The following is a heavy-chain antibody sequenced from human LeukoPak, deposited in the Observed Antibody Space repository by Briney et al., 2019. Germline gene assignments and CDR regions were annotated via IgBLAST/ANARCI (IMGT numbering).Heavy chain of an antibody. J-gene: IGHJ4*02. V-gene: IGHV1-69*13. Sequence: SVKVSCKASGDTFSSYAFSWVRQAPGQGLEWMGAIIPMSGTTRYAQNFQGRVTITSDESTRTVYLEVTSLRSEDTALYYCARSNNVFFAGDHWGQGTLVTVSS. CDR2: IIPMSGTT. CDR1: GDTFSSYA. D-gene: IGHD1/OR15-1a*01. CDR3: ARSNNVFFAGDH.